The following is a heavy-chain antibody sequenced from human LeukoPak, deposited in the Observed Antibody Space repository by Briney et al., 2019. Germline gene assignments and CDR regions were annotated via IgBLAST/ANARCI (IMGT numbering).Heavy chain of an antibody. CDR3: ARQNTAMVTSFDY. Sequence: PSETLSLTCTVSGGPISSSSYYWGWIRQPPGKGLEWIGSIYYSGSTYYNPSLKSRVTISVDTSKNQFSLMLSSVTAADTAVYYCARQNTAMVTSFDYWGQGTLVTVSS. V-gene: IGHV4-39*01. D-gene: IGHD5-18*01. CDR1: GGPISSSSYY. CDR2: IYYSGST. J-gene: IGHJ4*02.